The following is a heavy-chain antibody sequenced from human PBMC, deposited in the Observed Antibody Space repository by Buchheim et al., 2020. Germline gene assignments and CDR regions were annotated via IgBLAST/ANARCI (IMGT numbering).Heavy chain of an antibody. Sequence: EVQLVESGGGLVQPGGSLRLSCAASGFTFSSYWMSWVRQAPGKGLEWVANIKQDGSEKYYVDSVKGRFTISRDHAKNTLYLQMNSLRAEDTAVYYCARDHYYGSGSYFYGMDVWGQGTT. J-gene: IGHJ6*02. CDR1: GFTFSSYW. D-gene: IGHD3-10*01. V-gene: IGHV3-7*01. CDR3: ARDHYYGSGSYFYGMDV. CDR2: IKQDGSEK.